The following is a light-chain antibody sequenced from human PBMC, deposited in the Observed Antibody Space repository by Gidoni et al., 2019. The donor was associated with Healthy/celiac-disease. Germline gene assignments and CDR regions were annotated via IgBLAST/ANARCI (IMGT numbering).Light chain of an antibody. CDR3: QQYNNWPPLP. J-gene: IGKJ4*01. Sequence: ELVMTQSPATPSVPHGERATLPCRASQSGISNLAWYQQKTGQAPRLLIDCPSTRATRIPPRFSGSGSWTACSLTISSLQSADFAAYYCQQYNNWPPLPFGGGTQVEIK. CDR2: CPS. CDR1: QSGISN. V-gene: IGKV3-15*01.